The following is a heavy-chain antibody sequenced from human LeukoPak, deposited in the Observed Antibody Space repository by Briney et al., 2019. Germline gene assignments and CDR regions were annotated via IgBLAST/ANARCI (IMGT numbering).Heavy chain of an antibody. CDR3: AREPGIVGTTRWFDP. V-gene: IGHV1-24*01. CDR2: FDPEDGET. Sequence: GSVKVSCKVSGYTLTELSMHWVRQAPGKGLEWMGGFDPEDGETIYAQKFQGRVTMTEDTSTDTAYMELSSLRSEDTAVYYCAREPGIVGTTRWFDPWGQGTPVTVSS. D-gene: IGHD1-26*01. J-gene: IGHJ5*02. CDR1: GYTLTELS.